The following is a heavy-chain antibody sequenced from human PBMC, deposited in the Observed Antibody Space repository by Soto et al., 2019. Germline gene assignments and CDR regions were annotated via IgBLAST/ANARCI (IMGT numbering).Heavy chain of an antibody. Sequence: QVQLVESGGGLVKPGGSLRLSCVASGFTFSDHYMNWIRQAPGKGLEWISYISNTAGSVYFTDSVKGRFTISRDNAKNSLYLKMNSLSAEDTAVYYCASSDRTSPGPFDYGGQGTLVTVSS. CDR3: ASSDRTSPGPFDY. J-gene: IGHJ4*02. D-gene: IGHD2-2*01. CDR2: ISNTAGSV. CDR1: GFTFSDHY. V-gene: IGHV3-11*01.